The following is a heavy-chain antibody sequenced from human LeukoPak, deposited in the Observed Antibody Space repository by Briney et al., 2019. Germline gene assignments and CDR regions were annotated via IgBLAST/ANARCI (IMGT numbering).Heavy chain of an antibody. CDR2: IKQDGSEK. V-gene: IGHV3-7*01. Sequence: GGSLRLSCAASGFTFSSYWMSWVRQAPGKGLEWVANIKQDGSEKYYVDSVKGRFTISRDNAKNSLYLQMNSPRAEDTAVYYCARVSSSWYGAFDIWGQGTMVTVSS. CDR3: ARVSSSWYGAFDI. D-gene: IGHD6-13*01. CDR1: GFTFSSYW. J-gene: IGHJ3*02.